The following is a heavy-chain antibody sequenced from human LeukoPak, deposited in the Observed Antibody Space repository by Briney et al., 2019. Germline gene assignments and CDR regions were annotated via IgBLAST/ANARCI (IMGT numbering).Heavy chain of an antibody. CDR2: IYYSGST. Sequence: SETLSLTCTVSGVSFSSYYWTWIRQPPGKGLEWIGYIYYSGSTNKNPSLNSRVTISIDTSKKQFSLKLSSVTAADTAVHYCARVNYDGSGYFDYWGQGTLVTVSS. V-gene: IGHV4-59*01. CDR1: GVSFSSYY. D-gene: IGHD3-22*01. CDR3: ARVNYDGSGYFDY. J-gene: IGHJ4*02.